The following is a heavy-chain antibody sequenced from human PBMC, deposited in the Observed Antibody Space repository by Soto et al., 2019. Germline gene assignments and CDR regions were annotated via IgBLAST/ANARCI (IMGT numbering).Heavy chain of an antibody. CDR3: ANARIESNFDY. D-gene: IGHD4-4*01. Sequence: PQRSLRHSCAASAFTFNNNAMNLVRQAPENGLEWDATIIATGGSTYYADSVQGRFTISRDNSKNTLYLQMNGLRVEDTVVYYCANARIESNFDYLGEG. V-gene: IGHV3-23*01. CDR2: IIATGGST. J-gene: IGHJ4*02. CDR1: AFTFNNNA.